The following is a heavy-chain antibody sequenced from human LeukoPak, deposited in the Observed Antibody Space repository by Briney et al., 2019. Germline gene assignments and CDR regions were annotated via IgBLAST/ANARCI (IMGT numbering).Heavy chain of an antibody. Sequence: GSSVKVSCKASGGTFSSYAFSWVRQAPGQGLEWMGGIIPIFGTANYAQKFQGRVTITADESTSTAYMELSSLRSEDTAVYYCARVRGRDGYNELDYWGQGTLVTVSS. CDR1: GGTFSSYA. D-gene: IGHD5-24*01. V-gene: IGHV1-69*01. J-gene: IGHJ4*02. CDR3: ARVRGRDGYNELDY. CDR2: IIPIFGTA.